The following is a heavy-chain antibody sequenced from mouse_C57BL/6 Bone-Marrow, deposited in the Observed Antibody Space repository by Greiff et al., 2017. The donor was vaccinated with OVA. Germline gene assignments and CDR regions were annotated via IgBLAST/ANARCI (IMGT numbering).Heavy chain of an antibody. V-gene: IGHV1-63*01. Sequence: VKLQESGAELVRPGTSVKMSCKASGYTFTNYWIGWAKQRPGHGLEWIGDIYPGGGYTNYNEKFNGKATLTLDKSSSTAYMQFSSLTSEDSAIYYCAREGLLLRTCFAYWGQGTLVTVSA. CDR1: GYTFTNYW. CDR3: AREGLLLRTCFAY. D-gene: IGHD1-1*01. J-gene: IGHJ3*01. CDR2: IYPGGGYT.